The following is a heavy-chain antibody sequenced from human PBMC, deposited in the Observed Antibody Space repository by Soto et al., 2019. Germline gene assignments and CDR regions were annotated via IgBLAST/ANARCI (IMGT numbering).Heavy chain of an antibody. Sequence: QLQLQESGSGLVKPSQTLSLNCAVSGGSISSGGYSWSWLRLPPGKGLEWIGYIYHGGSTNYNPSLRSRVTISVDRAKNQLSLILKSVTPADTAVYYCARDSRSTTTYGLDVWGQGTTVTVSS. CDR2: IYHGGST. CDR3: ARDSRSTTTYGLDV. V-gene: IGHV4-30-2*01. D-gene: IGHD4-4*01. CDR1: GGSISSGGYS. J-gene: IGHJ6*02.